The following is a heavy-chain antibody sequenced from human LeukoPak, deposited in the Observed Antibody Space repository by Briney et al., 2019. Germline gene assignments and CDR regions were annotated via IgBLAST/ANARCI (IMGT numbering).Heavy chain of an antibody. V-gene: IGHV1-2*06. D-gene: IGHD5-24*01. CDR2: INPNSGGT. CDR1: GYTFTGYY. Sequence: ASVKVSCKASGYTFTGYYMNWVRQAPGQGLEWMGRINPNSGGTNYAQKFQGRVTMTRDTSISTAYVELSRLRSDHTAFYYCARVGDGLNDAFDIWGRGTMVTVSS. J-gene: IGHJ3*02. CDR3: ARVGDGLNDAFDI.